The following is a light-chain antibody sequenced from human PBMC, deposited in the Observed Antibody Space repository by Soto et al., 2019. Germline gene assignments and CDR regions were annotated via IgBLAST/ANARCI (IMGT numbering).Light chain of an antibody. CDR1: DSDVGGYNY. CDR3: SSYTSSRTLV. V-gene: IGLV2-14*03. Sequence: QSALTQPASVSGSPGQSITFSCTGTDSDVGGYNYVSWYQQHPGKAPKLMIYEVINRPSGVSTRFSGSKSASTASLTISGLQAEDEADYYCSSYTSSRTLVFGGGTKVTVL. J-gene: IGLJ3*02. CDR2: EVI.